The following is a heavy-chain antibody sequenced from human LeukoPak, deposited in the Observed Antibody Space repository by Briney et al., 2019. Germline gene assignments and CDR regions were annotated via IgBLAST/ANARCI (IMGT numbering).Heavy chain of an antibody. CDR1: GGTFSSYA. D-gene: IGHD3-10*01. CDR2: IIPIFGTA. CDR3: AREAGSGSYRPKYYYYGMDV. Sequence: SVKVSCKASGGTFSSYAISWVRQAPGQGLEWMGGIIPIFGTADYAQKFQGRVTITADESTSTAYMELSSLRSEDTAVYYCAREAGSGSYRPKYYYYGMDVWGQGTTVTVSS. V-gene: IGHV1-69*13. J-gene: IGHJ6*02.